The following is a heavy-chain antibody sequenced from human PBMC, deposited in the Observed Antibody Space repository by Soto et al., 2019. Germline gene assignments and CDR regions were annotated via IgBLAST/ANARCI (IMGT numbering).Heavy chain of an antibody. CDR3: AACHLQEHAYYI. D-gene: IGHD1-1*01. Sequence: EVQLLESGGGLVQPGGSLRLSCAASGFTFSSYAMCWVRQAPGKGLELVSAISGSGGSTYYADSVKGRFTISRDNSRTTVYLQMTSLRPDDTAVYSCAACHLQEHAYYIGGQGTMVTVSS. CDR1: GFTFSSYA. V-gene: IGHV3-23*01. J-gene: IGHJ3*02. CDR2: ISGSGGST.